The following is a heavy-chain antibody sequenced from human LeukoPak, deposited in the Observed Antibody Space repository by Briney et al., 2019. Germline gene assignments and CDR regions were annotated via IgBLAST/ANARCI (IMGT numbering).Heavy chain of an antibody. D-gene: IGHD3-10*01. CDR1: GFTFDDYT. Sequence: PGGSLRLSCAASGFTFDDYTMHWVRQAPGKGLEWVSLISWDGGSTYYADSVKGRFTISRDNSKNSLYLQMNSLRTEDTALYYCAKGYYYGSGSYSPFDYWGQGTLVTVSS. CDR2: ISWDGGST. V-gene: IGHV3-43*01. CDR3: AKGYYYGSGSYSPFDY. J-gene: IGHJ4*02.